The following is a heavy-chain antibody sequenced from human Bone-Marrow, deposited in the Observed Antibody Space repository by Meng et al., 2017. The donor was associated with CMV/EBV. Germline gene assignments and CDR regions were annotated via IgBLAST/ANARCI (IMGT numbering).Heavy chain of an antibody. CDR3: ARVLGELPWGLNWFDP. J-gene: IGHJ5*02. CDR2: IYYSGST. D-gene: IGHD3-16*01. V-gene: IGHV4-59*01. CDR1: GGSISSYY. Sequence: SETLSLTCTVSGGSISSYYWSWIRQPPGKGLEWIGYIYYSGSTNYNPSLKSRVTISVDTSKNQFPLKLSSVTAADTAVYYCARVLGELPWGLNWFDPWGQGTLVTVSS.